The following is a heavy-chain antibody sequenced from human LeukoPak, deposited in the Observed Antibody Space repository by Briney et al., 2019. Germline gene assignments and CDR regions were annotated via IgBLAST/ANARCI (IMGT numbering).Heavy chain of an antibody. J-gene: IGHJ4*02. D-gene: IGHD3-3*01. V-gene: IGHV3-11*01. Sequence: GGSLILSCAASGFTFSAYYMSRIRQAPGKGLEWVSYISSSGSTIYYADSVKGRFTISRDNAKNSLYLQMNSLRAEDTAVYYCARGGYYAFWSHYWGQGTLVTVSS. CDR3: ARGGYYAFWSHY. CDR2: ISSSGSTI. CDR1: GFTFSAYY.